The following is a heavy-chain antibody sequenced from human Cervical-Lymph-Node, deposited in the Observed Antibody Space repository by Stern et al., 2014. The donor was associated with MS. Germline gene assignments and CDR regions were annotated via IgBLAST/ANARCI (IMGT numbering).Heavy chain of an antibody. CDR1: SYTFTNYG. CDR3: ATTGSSMSGWFDP. CDR2: ISPYNGNT. Sequence: QVQLMQSGAEVKKPGASVRVSCKASSYTFTNYGIGWVRQAPGQGLEWMGWISPYNGNTNLAEKLQGRLTLTTDTSTNTAYMELRSLRPDDTAVYYCATTGSSMSGWFDPWGQGTLVTVSS. D-gene: IGHD3-10*01. J-gene: IGHJ5*02. V-gene: IGHV1-18*01.